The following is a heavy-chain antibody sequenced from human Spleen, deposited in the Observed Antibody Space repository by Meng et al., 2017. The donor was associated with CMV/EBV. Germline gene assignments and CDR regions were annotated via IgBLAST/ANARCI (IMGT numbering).Heavy chain of an antibody. CDR1: GASIINYY. CDR2: MYNSGSA. J-gene: IGHJ4*02. CDR3: ARVGRAPARGNVDF. V-gene: IGHV4-59*01. Sequence: GSLRLSCTVSGASIINYYWSWIRQPPGKGLEWIGYMYNSGSANYNPSLKSRVTISVDTSKNQFSLKLNSVTTADTAVYYCARVGRAPARGNVDFGGRGTLVTVSS. D-gene: IGHD1-1*01.